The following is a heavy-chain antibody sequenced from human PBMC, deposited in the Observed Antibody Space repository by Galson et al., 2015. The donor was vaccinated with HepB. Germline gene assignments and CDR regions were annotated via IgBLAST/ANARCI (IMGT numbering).Heavy chain of an antibody. CDR3: ARDSVFDL. CDR1: GFTFSSYS. D-gene: IGHD3-10*01. J-gene: IGHJ2*01. CDR2: ISRSSSTI. V-gene: IGHV3-48*04. Sequence: LRLSCAASGFTFSSYSMNWVRQAPGKGLEWVSYISRSSSTIYYADSVKGRLTISRDNAKNSLYLQMNSLRAEDTAVYYCARDSVFDLWGRGTLVTVSS.